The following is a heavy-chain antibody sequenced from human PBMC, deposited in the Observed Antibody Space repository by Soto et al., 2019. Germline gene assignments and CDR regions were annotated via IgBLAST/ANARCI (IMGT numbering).Heavy chain of an antibody. V-gene: IGHV1-3*01. CDR2: INAGNGNT. CDR1: GYTFTSYA. CDR3: ARSSGGNFGIIIERTNWFAP. Sequence: TVKVSCKASGYTFTSYAMHWVRQAPGQRLEWMGWINAGNGNTKYSQKFKGRVTLTRDTSASTVYMEVSSLTSEDTAMYYCARSSGGNFGIIIERTNWFAPWGQGTLVSVSS. J-gene: IGHJ5*02. D-gene: IGHD3-10*01.